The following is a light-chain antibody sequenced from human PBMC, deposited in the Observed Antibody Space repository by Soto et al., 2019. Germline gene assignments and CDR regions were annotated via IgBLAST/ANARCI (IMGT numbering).Light chain of an antibody. Sequence: EMVMTQSPATLSVSLGERATLSCRASQSVRTKLVWYQQKPGQAPRLLIYGASTRATGIPARFSGSGSGTEFTLTISILQSEDFAVYCCQQHDQGWTFGQGTKVEIK. J-gene: IGKJ1*01. CDR2: GAS. CDR3: QQHDQGWT. CDR1: QSVRTK. V-gene: IGKV3-15*01.